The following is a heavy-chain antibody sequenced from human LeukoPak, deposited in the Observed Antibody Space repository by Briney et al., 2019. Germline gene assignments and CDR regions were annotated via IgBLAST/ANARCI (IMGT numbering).Heavy chain of an antibody. J-gene: IGHJ6*02. V-gene: IGHV3-21*01. Sequence: GGSLRLSCAASGFTFSSYSMNWVRQAPGKGLEWVSSISSSSSYIYYADSVKGRFTISRDNAKNSLYLQMNSLRAEDTAVYYCARSGSYGVSLYYYYYGMDVWGQGTTVTVSS. D-gene: IGHD3-10*01. CDR2: ISSSSSYI. CDR1: GFTFSSYS. CDR3: ARSGSYGVSLYYYYYGMDV.